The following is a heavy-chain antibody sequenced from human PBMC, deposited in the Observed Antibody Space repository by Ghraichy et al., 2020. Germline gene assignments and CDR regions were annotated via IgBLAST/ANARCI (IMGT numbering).Heavy chain of an antibody. Sequence: SETLSLTCTVSGGSISSYYWSWIRQPPGKGLEWIGYIYYSGSTNYNPSLKSRVTISVDTSKNQFSLKLSSVTAADTAVYYCARWGIYSGYDYIAFDIWGQGTMVTVSS. CDR3: ARWGIYSGYDYIAFDI. D-gene: IGHD5-12*01. CDR1: GGSISSYY. CDR2: IYYSGST. V-gene: IGHV4-59*08. J-gene: IGHJ3*02.